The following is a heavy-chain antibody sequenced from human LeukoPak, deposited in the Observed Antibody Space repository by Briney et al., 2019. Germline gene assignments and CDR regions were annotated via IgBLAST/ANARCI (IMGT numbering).Heavy chain of an antibody. V-gene: IGHV4-34*01. CDR2: INHSGST. Sequence: SETLSLTCAVYGRSFSGYYWSWIRQPPGKGLEWIGEINHSGSTNYNPSLKSRVTISVDTSKNQFSLKLSSVTAADTAVYYCARVGAVPAATWGGWFDPWGQGTLVTVSS. D-gene: IGHD2-2*01. J-gene: IGHJ5*02. CDR1: GRSFSGYY. CDR3: ARVGAVPAATWGGWFDP.